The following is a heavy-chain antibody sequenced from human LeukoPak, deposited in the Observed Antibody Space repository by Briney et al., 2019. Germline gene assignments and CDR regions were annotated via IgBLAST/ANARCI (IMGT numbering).Heavy chain of an antibody. D-gene: IGHD5-18*01. CDR1: GFTFSSYS. Sequence: GGSLRLSCAASGFTFSSYSMNWVRQAPGKGLEWVSYISSSSSTIYYADSVKGRFAISKDNAKNSLYLQMNSLRAEDTAMYYCARDADGYEDWGQGTLVTVSS. CDR2: ISSSSSTI. CDR3: ARDADGYED. V-gene: IGHV3-48*04. J-gene: IGHJ4*02.